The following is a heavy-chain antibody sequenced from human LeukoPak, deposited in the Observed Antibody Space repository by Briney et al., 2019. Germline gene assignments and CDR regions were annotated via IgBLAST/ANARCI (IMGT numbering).Heavy chain of an antibody. V-gene: IGHV1-8*03. CDR3: ARGGVSSDFWVWANGYYYYMDV. J-gene: IGHJ6*03. CDR2: MNPNSGNT. D-gene: IGHD6-25*01. Sequence: AASVKVSCKASGYTFTSYDINWVRQATGQGLEWMGWMNPNSGNTGYAQKFQGRVTITRNTSISTAYMELSSLRSEDTAVYYCARGGVSSDFWVWANGYYYYMDVWGKGTTVTVSS. CDR1: GYTFTSYD.